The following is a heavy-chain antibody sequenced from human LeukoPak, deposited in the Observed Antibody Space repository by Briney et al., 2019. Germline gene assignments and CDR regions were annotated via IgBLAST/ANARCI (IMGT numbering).Heavy chain of an antibody. CDR3: ARRLYWFGELLPFDY. J-gene: IGHJ4*02. CDR2: IYTSGST. CDR1: GGSISSDSYY. D-gene: IGHD3-10*01. V-gene: IGHV4-61*02. Sequence: SQTLSLTCTVSGGSISSDSYYWSWIRQPAGKGLEWIGRIYTSGSTNYNPSLKSRVTISVDTSKNQFSLKLSTVTAADTAVYYCARRLYWFGELLPFDYWGQGTLVTVSS.